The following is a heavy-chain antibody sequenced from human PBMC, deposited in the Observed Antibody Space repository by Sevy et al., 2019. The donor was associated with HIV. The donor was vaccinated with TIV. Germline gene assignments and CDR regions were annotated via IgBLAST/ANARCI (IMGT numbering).Heavy chain of an antibody. CDR3: AKASGYGYGYVANFDY. V-gene: IGHV1-2*02. D-gene: IGHD5-18*01. CDR1: GYAFNGFY. J-gene: IGHJ4*01. CDR2: INPLSGDT. Sequence: ASVKVSCKASGYAFNGFYMHWVRQAPGQGLEWMGWINPLSGDTRVAQKFQGRVTLTSDTSITSAYMEVTSLTSDDTAVYYCAKASGYGYGYVANFDYWGQGTLVTVSS.